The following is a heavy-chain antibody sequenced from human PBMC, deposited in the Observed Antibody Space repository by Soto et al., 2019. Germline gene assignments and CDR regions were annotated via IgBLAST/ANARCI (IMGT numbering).Heavy chain of an antibody. J-gene: IGHJ6*03. CDR1: GFTFSSYS. Sequence: GGSLRLSCAASGFTFSSYSMNWVRQAPGKGLEWVSYISSSSSTIYYADSVKGRFTISRDNAKNSLYLQMNSLRAEDTAVYYCARDKVVVVAALDMDVWGKGTTVTVSS. CDR3: ARDKVVVVAALDMDV. CDR2: ISSSSSTI. D-gene: IGHD2-15*01. V-gene: IGHV3-48*01.